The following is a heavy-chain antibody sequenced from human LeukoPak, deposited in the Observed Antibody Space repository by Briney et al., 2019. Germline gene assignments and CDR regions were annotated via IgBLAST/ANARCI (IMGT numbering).Heavy chain of an antibody. CDR3: ARVDYSSSSFDY. CDR1: GFTFSSYA. J-gene: IGHJ4*02. CDR2: ISGSGGST. V-gene: IGHV3-23*01. D-gene: IGHD6-13*01. Sequence: GGSLRLSCAASGFTFSSYAMSWVRQAPGKGLEWVSAISGSGGSTYYADSVKGRFTISRDNSKNTLYLQMNSLRSEDTAVYYCARVDYSSSSFDYWGQGTLVTVSS.